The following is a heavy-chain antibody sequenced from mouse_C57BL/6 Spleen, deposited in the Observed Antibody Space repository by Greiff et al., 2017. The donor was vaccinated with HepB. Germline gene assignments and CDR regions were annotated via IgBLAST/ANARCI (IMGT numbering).Heavy chain of an antibody. CDR2: IDPENGDT. CDR3: TTGRGYGSSYLYYFDY. Sequence: VQLQQSGAELVRPGASVKLSCTASGFNIKDDYMHWVKQRPEQGLEWIGWIDPENGDTEYASKFQGKATITADTSSNTAYLKLSSLTSEDTAVYYCTTGRGYGSSYLYYFDYWGQGTTLTVSS. CDR1: GFNIKDDY. D-gene: IGHD1-1*01. J-gene: IGHJ2*01. V-gene: IGHV14-4*01.